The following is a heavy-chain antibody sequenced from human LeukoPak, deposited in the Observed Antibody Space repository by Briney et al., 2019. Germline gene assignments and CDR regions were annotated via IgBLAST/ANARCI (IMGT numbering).Heavy chain of an antibody. J-gene: IGHJ3*02. Sequence: ASVKVSCKASGYTFTSYDINWVRQATGQGPEWMGWMNPNSGNTGYAQKFQGRVTMTRNTSISTAYMELSSLRSEDTAVYYCARGRDYVWGSYRQLNDAFDIWGQGTMVTVSS. V-gene: IGHV1-8*01. CDR3: ARGRDYVWGSYRQLNDAFDI. D-gene: IGHD3-16*02. CDR1: GYTFTSYD. CDR2: MNPNSGNT.